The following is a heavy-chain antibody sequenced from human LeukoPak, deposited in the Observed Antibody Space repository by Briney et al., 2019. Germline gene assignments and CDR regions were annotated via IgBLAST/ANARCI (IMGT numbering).Heavy chain of an antibody. CDR2: ISSSSSYI. V-gene: IGHV3-21*01. CDR1: GFTFSSYW. J-gene: IGHJ4*02. D-gene: IGHD3-10*01. CDR3: ARGWFGELWYYFDY. Sequence: GGSLRLSCAASGFTFSSYWMHWVRQAPGKGLEWVSSISSSSSYIYYADSVKGRFTISRDNAKNSLYLQMNSLRAEDTAVYYCARGWFGELWYYFDYWGQGTLVTVSS.